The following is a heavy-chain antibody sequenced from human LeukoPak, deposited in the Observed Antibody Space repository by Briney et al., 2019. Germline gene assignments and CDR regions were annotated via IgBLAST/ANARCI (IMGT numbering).Heavy chain of an antibody. V-gene: IGHV3-23*01. CDR1: GFTFSSYA. J-gene: IGHJ4*02. Sequence: GGSLRLSCAASGFTFSSYAMSWVRQAPGKGLEWVSAISGSGGSTYYADSVKGRFTISRDNSKNTLYLQMNSLRAEDTAVYYCAKYCSGGSCYGNFDYWGQGTLVTASS. D-gene: IGHD2-15*01. CDR3: AKYCSGGSCYGNFDY. CDR2: ISGSGGST.